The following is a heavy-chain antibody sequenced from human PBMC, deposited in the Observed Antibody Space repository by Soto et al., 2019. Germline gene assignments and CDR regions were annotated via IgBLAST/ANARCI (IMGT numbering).Heavy chain of an antibody. CDR2: IYIDDSDT. Sequence: LKISCKASGYGFTSYWIGWVRQMPGKGLEWMGIIYIDDSDTRYSPSFQGQVTISGDKSIKTAYLHWSSLKASDTAMYYCASRKRTSDAFDIWGQGTMVTVSS. J-gene: IGHJ3*02. CDR1: GYGFTSYW. V-gene: IGHV5-51*01. CDR3: ASRKRTSDAFDI. D-gene: IGHD1-1*01.